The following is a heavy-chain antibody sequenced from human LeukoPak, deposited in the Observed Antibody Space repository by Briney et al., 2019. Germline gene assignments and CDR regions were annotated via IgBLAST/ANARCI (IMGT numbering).Heavy chain of an antibody. CDR1: GYTFTSYA. V-gene: IGHV1-3*01. Sequence: ASVKVSCKASGYTFTSYAMHWVRQAPGQRLEWMGWINAGNGNTKYSQKFQGRVTITRDTSASTAYMELSSLRSEDTAVYYCGRSLAAGTVWFDPWGQGTLVTVSS. D-gene: IGHD6-13*01. CDR2: INAGNGNT. CDR3: GRSLAAGTVWFDP. J-gene: IGHJ5*02.